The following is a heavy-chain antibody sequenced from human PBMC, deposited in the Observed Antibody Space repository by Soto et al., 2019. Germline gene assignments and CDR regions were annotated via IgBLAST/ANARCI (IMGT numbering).Heavy chain of an antibody. V-gene: IGHV4-31*03. CDR2: IYYSGST. CDR3: ARKYCSGGSCSHFDP. J-gene: IGHJ5*02. Sequence: TLSLTCTVSGGSISSGGYYWSWIRQHPGKGLEWIGYIYYSGSTYYNPSLKSRVTISVDTSKNQFSLKLSSVTAAETAVYYCARKYCSGGSCSHFDPWGQGTLVTASS. D-gene: IGHD2-15*01. CDR1: GGSISSGGYY.